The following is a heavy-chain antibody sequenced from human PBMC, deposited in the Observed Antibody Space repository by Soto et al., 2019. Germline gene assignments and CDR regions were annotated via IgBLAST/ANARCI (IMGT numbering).Heavy chain of an antibody. CDR2: IDPSDSQT. D-gene: IGHD3-22*01. CDR1: GYSFAVYW. V-gene: IGHV5-10-1*01. CDR3: ARQIYDSDTGPNFQYYFDS. J-gene: IGHJ4*02. Sequence: GESLKISCKGSGYSFAVYWITWVRQKPGKGLEWMGRIDPSDSQTYYSPSFRGHVTISVTKSITTVFLQWSSMRASDTAMYYCARQIYDSDTGPNFQYYFDSWGQGTPVTVSS.